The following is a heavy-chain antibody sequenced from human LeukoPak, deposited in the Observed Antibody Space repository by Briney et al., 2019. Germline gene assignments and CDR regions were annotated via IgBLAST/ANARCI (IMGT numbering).Heavy chain of an antibody. CDR3: ARGHPYCSGGSCYSGNYYYGMDV. CDR1: GGSIGSSSYY. Sequence: SEALSLTCTVSGGSIGSSSYYWGWIRQPPGKGLEWIGSIYYSGSTYYNPSLKSRVTISVGTSKNQFSLKLSSVTAADTAVYYCARGHPYCSGGSCYSGNYYYGMDVWGQGTTVTVSS. D-gene: IGHD2-15*01. V-gene: IGHV4-39*07. CDR2: IYYSGST. J-gene: IGHJ6*02.